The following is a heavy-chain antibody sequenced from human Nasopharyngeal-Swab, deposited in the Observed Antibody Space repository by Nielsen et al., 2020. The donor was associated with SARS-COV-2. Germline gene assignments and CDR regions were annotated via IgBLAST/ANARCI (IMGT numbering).Heavy chain of an antibody. Sequence: GESLKISCAASGFTFSRYAMHWVRQAPGKGLEWVAVISYDGSNKYYADSVKGRFTISRDNSKTTLYLQMNNMRAEDTAVYYCARGLNYYDYWGQGTLVTVSS. V-gene: IGHV3-30*14. J-gene: IGHJ4*02. CDR3: ARGLNYYDY. CDR1: GFTFSRYA. CDR2: ISYDGSNK.